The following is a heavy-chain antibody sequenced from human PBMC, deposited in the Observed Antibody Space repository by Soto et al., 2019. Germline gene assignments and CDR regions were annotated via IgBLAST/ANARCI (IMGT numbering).Heavy chain of an antibody. CDR2: IKQDGSEK. Sequence: PGGSLSLSCAASGVTFSSYWMSWVRQAPGKGLEWVANIKQDGSEKYYVDSVKGRFTISRDNAKNSLYLQMNSLRAEDTAVYYCARDQHYYDSSTWNYSGQGTLVTVSS. J-gene: IGHJ4*02. V-gene: IGHV3-7*03. CDR1: GVTFSSYW. CDR3: ARDQHYYDSSTWNY. D-gene: IGHD3-22*01.